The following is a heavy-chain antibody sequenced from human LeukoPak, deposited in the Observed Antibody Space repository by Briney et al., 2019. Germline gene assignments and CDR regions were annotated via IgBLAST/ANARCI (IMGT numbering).Heavy chain of an antibody. CDR1: GGSIMNYA. V-gene: IGHV1-69*06. D-gene: IGHD2-21*02. CDR2: IIPIFGTS. Sequence: SVKVSCKTSGGSIMNYAISWVRQAPGQGLEWMGVIIPIFGTSNYAQKFQDRVTITADKSTNTANMELSSLRSEDTAVYYCAEVAAAIPRWYFDLWGRGTLVTVSS. J-gene: IGHJ2*01. CDR3: AEVAAAIPRWYFDL.